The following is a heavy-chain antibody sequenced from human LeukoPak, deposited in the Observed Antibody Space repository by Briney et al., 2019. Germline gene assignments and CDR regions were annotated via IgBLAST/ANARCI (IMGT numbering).Heavy chain of an antibody. J-gene: IGHJ6*02. Sequence: ASVKVSCKVSGYTPTELSMHWVRQAPGKGLEWMGGFDPEDGETIYAQKFQGRVTMTEDTSTDTAYMELSSLRSEDTAVYYCATSVGMGATYYYGMDVWGQGTTVTVSS. CDR1: GYTPTELS. V-gene: IGHV1-24*01. CDR3: ATSVGMGATYYYGMDV. D-gene: IGHD1-26*01. CDR2: FDPEDGET.